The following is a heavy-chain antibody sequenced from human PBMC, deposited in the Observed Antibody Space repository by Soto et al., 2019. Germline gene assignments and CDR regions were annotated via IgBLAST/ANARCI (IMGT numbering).Heavy chain of an antibody. CDR1: GGSVNGYY. CDR2: INHTGGT. V-gene: IGHV4-34*02. CDR3: ATRITVFGLLIPPFDP. D-gene: IGHD3-3*01. J-gene: IGHJ5*02. Sequence: QVHLQQWGAGLLKPSETLSLTCAVYGGSVNGYYWNWIRQPPGKGLEWIGEINHTGGTHYNPSLKVRVTMSVDTSKNQFSRRLSSVTAADTAIYYCATRITVFGLLIPPFDPWGQGTQVTVSS.